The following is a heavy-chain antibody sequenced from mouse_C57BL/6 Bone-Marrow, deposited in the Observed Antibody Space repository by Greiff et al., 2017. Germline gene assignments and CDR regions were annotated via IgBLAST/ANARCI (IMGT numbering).Heavy chain of an antibody. D-gene: IGHD2-1*01. V-gene: IGHV5-17*01. CDR3: AGHYGNFRNYFDY. CDR2: ISSGSSTI. CDR1: GFTFSDYG. Sequence: EVQLVESGGGLVKPGGSLKLSCAASGFTFSDYGMHWVRQAPEKGLEWVAYISSGSSTIYYADTVKGRFTISRDNAKNTLFLQMTSLGSEDTAMYYCAGHYGNFRNYFDYWGQGTLVTVSA. J-gene: IGHJ3*01.